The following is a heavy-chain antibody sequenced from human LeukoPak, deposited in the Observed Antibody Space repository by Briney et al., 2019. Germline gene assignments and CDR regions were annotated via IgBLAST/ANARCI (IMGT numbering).Heavy chain of an antibody. CDR2: ISYEGTYK. Sequence: GGSLRLSCVASGFTFKNHAFHWVRQAPGKGPEWVAVISYEGTYKYYTDSVKGRFTISRDNSNNTVYLQMNSLRVGDTALYYCVKHVGSRWSNNRFDPWGQGTLVTVS. V-gene: IGHV3-30*04. CDR3: VKHVGSRWSNNRFDP. J-gene: IGHJ5*02. D-gene: IGHD6-13*01. CDR1: GFTFKNHA.